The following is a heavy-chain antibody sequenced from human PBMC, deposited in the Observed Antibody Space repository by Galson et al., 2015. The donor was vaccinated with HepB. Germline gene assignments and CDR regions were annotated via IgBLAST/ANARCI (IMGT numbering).Heavy chain of an antibody. CDR1: GGSISSSSYY. D-gene: IGHD6-25*01. V-gene: IGHV4-39*01. CDR2: IYYSGST. J-gene: IGHJ4*02. CDR3: ARRPRGSSWFFDY. Sequence: TLSLTCTVSGGSISSSSYYWGWVRQPPGKGLEWIGSIYYSGSTHYNPSLKSRVTISVDTSKNQFSLKLSSVIVADTAVYYCARRPRGSSWFFDYWGQGTLVTVSS.